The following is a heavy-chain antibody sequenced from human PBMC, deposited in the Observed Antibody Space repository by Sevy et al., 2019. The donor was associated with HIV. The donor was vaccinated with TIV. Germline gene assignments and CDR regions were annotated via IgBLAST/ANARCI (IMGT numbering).Heavy chain of an antibody. D-gene: IGHD3-10*01. V-gene: IGHV1-18*01. Sequence: ASVKVSCKASGYTFSSYGISWVRQAPGQGLEWMGWISDYNGYTNYAHKFQGRVTMSTETSTRTAYMELRSLRSDETAVYFWAREGYYYRSGTYRPPNYYGMDVWGQGTAVTVSS. CDR1: GYTFSSYG. CDR3: AREGYYYRSGTYRPPNYYGMDV. J-gene: IGHJ6*02. CDR2: ISDYNGYT.